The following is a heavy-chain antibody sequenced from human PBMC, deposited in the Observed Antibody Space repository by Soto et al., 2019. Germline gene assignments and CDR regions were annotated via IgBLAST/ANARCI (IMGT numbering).Heavy chain of an antibody. V-gene: IGHV1-69*01. Sequence: QVHLVQSGSEVKKPGSSVTDSCKASGGTFNTYTFSWVRQAPGQGLEWMGSILPIMGSVNYAHDFRGRLSITADPSTTTAYMELTSLTSHDTAIYYCARIPRYSYPTSDPLDNWGQGTLVTVSS. CDR1: GGTFNTYT. D-gene: IGHD2-15*01. CDR3: ARIPRYSYPTSDPLDN. CDR2: ILPIMGSV. J-gene: IGHJ4*02.